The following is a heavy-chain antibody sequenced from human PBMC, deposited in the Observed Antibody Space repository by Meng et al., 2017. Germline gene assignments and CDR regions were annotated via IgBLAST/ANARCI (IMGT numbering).Heavy chain of an antibody. Sequence: GESLKISCAASGFTFSSYSMNWVRQAPGKGLEWMGWISPNSGGTNYAQKFQGRVTMTRDTSISTAYMELSRLRSDDTAVYYCARDVIGAEDWGQGTLVTVSS. V-gene: IGHV1-2*02. CDR1: GFTFSSYS. CDR3: ARDVIGAED. CDR2: ISPNSGGT. J-gene: IGHJ4*02. D-gene: IGHD3-16*02.